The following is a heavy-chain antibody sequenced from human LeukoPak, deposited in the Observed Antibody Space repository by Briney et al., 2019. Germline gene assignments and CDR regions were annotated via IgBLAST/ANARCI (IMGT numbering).Heavy chain of an antibody. CDR2: INPNSGGT. Sequence: ASVKVSCKASGYTFTGYYTHWVRQAPGQGLEWMGWINPNSGGTNYAQKFQGRVTMTRDTSISTAYMELSRLRSDDTAVYYCARGGSSSWQEFFYYYYGMDVWGQGTTVTVSS. J-gene: IGHJ6*02. CDR1: GYTFTGYY. D-gene: IGHD6-13*01. V-gene: IGHV1-2*02. CDR3: ARGGSSSWQEFFYYYYGMDV.